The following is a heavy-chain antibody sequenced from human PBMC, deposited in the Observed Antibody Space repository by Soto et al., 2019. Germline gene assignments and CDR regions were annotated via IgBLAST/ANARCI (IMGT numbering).Heavy chain of an antibody. V-gene: IGHV1-2*02. CDR2: IKPSSGGT. CDR3: ARYFRTDSHGVDV. D-gene: IGHD3-9*01. CDR1: GYPLTGPY. Sequence: ASVKVSCSASGYPLTGPYRSWVRQAPGQGLEWMGWIKPSSGGTEFAEKFQGRVTVTRDTSIRTVFLELNRLTSDNTGVYFCARYFRTDSHGVDVWGQGTAVTVSS. J-gene: IGHJ6*02.